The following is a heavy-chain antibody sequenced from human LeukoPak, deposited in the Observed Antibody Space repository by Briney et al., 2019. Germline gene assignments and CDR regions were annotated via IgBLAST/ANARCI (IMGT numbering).Heavy chain of an antibody. CDR3: ARVREYYGSGGWFDP. D-gene: IGHD3-10*01. V-gene: IGHV1-2*02. Sequence: ASVKVSCKASGYTFTGYYMHWVRQAPGRGLEWMGWINPDSGGTNYAQKFQGRVTMTRDTSISTAYMELSRLRSDDTAVYYCARVREYYGSGGWFDPWGQGTLVTVSS. J-gene: IGHJ5*02. CDR2: INPDSGGT. CDR1: GYTFTGYY.